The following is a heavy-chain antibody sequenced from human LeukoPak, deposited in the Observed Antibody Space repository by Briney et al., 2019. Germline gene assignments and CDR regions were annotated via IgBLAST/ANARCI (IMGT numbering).Heavy chain of an antibody. CDR2: ISYDGSNK. Sequence: GGSLRLSCAASGFTSSSYGMHWVRQAPGKGLEWVAVISYDGSNKYYADSVKGRFTISRDNSKNTLYLQMNSLRAEDTAVYYCAILAPGEDSSGYYPNDAFDIWGQGTMVTVSS. CDR3: AILAPGEDSSGYYPNDAFDI. V-gene: IGHV3-30*03. J-gene: IGHJ3*02. D-gene: IGHD3-22*01. CDR1: GFTSSSYG.